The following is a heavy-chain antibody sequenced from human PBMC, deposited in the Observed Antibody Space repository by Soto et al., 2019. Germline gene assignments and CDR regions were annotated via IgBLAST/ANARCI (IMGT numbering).Heavy chain of an antibody. CDR1: GFTFSSYA. Sequence: GGSLRLSCAASGFTFSSYAMGWVRQAPGKGLEWVSVIDYSGGTTYYADSVKGRFTISRDNSKSTLYLQMNSLRPEDTAVYYCAKDATRTSGWYLFDNWGQGALVTVSS. D-gene: IGHD6-19*01. CDR2: IDYSGGTT. J-gene: IGHJ4*02. CDR3: AKDATRTSGWYLFDN. V-gene: IGHV3-23*01.